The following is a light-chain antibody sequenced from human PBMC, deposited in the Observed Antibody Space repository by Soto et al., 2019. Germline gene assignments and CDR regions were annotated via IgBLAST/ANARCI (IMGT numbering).Light chain of an antibody. CDR1: NIESKS. Sequence: SYELTQTPSVSVAPGQPARIPCGGPNIESKSVHWYQQKPGQAPVLVVYETSDRPSGIPERISGSSSGNTATLTISGVEAGDDADYYCQVWDFVTDHAVFGGGTKVTVL. CDR2: ETS. J-gene: IGLJ2*01. CDR3: QVWDFVTDHAV. V-gene: IGLV3-21*02.